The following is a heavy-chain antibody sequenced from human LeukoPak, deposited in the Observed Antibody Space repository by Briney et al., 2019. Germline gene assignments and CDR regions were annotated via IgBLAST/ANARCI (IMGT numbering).Heavy chain of an antibody. J-gene: IGHJ6*04. CDR1: GGSFSGYY. V-gene: IGHV4-34*01. Sequence: SETLSLTCAVYGGSFSGYYWSWSRQPPGKGLEWIGEINHSGSTNYNPSLKSRVTISVDTSKNQFSLKLSSVTAADTAVYYCARWRRVPAAIDYGMDVWGKGTTVTVSS. D-gene: IGHD2-2*02. CDR3: ARWRRVPAAIDYGMDV. CDR2: INHSGST.